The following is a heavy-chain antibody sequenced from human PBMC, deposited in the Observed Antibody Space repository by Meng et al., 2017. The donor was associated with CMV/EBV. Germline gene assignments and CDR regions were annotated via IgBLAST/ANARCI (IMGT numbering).Heavy chain of an antibody. D-gene: IGHD2-2*01. CDR3: ARDPLIVVVPAAISEVSDYYYGMDV. J-gene: IGHJ6*02. Sequence: ASVKVSCKESGNTFTRYYLHRVRKAPGQGLEWMGIINPSGGSTSYAQKFQGRVTMTRDTSTSTVYMELSSLRSEDTAVYYCARDPLIVVVPAAISEVSDYYYGMDVWGQGTTVTVSS. CDR1: GNTFTRYY. CDR2: INPSGGST. V-gene: IGHV1-46*01.